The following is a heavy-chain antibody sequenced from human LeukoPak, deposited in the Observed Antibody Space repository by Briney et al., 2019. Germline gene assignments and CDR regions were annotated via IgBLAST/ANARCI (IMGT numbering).Heavy chain of an antibody. Sequence: GGSLRLSCAASGFTFSSYSMNWVRQAPGKGLEWVSSISSSSSYIYYADSVRGRFTISRDNAKNSLYLQMNSLRAEDTAVYYCARDILCSGGSCYLYYMDVWGKGTTVTVSS. D-gene: IGHD2-15*01. V-gene: IGHV3-21*01. CDR1: GFTFSSYS. CDR2: ISSSSSYI. J-gene: IGHJ6*03. CDR3: ARDILCSGGSCYLYYMDV.